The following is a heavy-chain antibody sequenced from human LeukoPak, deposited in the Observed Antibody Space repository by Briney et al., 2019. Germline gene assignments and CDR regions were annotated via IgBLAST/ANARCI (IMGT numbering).Heavy chain of an antibody. V-gene: IGHV3-11*01. CDR1: GFTFSDYY. CDR3: AREIYGDYNFDY. Sequence: GGSLRLSCAASGFTFSDYYMSWIRQAPGEGLEWVSYISSSGSTIYYADSVKGRFTISRDNAKNSLYLQMNSLRVEDTAMYYCAREIYGDYNFDYWGQGTLVTVSS. D-gene: IGHD4-17*01. J-gene: IGHJ4*02. CDR2: ISSSGSTI.